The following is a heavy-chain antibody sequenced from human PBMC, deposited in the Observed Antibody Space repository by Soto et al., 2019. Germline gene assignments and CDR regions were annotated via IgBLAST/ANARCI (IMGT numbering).Heavy chain of an antibody. D-gene: IGHD4-17*01. V-gene: IGHV3-23*01. CDR2: ISGSGGST. CDR3: VPGHDYGDLDY. J-gene: IGHJ4*02. Sequence: GGSLRLSCAASGFTFSSYAMSWVRQAPGKGLEWVSAISGSGGSTYYADSVKGRFTISRDNSKNTLYLQMNSLRAEDTAVYYCVPGHDYGDLDYWGQGTLVTVSS. CDR1: GFTFSSYA.